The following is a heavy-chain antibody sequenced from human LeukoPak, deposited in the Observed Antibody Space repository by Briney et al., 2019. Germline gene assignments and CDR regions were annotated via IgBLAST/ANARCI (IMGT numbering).Heavy chain of an antibody. CDR2: IYYSGST. CDR1: GGSISSFY. J-gene: IGHJ5*02. V-gene: IGHV4-59*08. Sequence: PSETLSLTCTVSGGSISSFYWSWIRQPPGKGLEWIGYIYYSGSTNYNPSLKSRVTISVDTSKNQFSLKLSSVTAADTAVYYCARRKQITMVRGVISGGWFDPWGQGTLVTVSS. D-gene: IGHD3-10*01. CDR3: ARRKQITMVRGVISGGWFDP.